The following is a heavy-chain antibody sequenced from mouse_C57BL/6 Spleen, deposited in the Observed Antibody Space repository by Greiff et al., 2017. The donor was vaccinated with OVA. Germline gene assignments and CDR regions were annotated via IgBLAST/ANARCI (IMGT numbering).Heavy chain of an antibody. D-gene: IGHD4-1*01. J-gene: IGHJ4*01. CDR3: ARWNWDYAMDY. Sequence: VQLKESGAELVRPGASVKLSCKASGYTFTDYYINWVKQRPGQGLEWIARIYPGSGNTYYNEKFKGKATLTAEKSSSTAYMQLSSLTSEDSAVYFCARWNWDYAMDYWGQGTSVTVSS. CDR1: GYTFTDYY. CDR2: IYPGSGNT. V-gene: IGHV1-76*01.